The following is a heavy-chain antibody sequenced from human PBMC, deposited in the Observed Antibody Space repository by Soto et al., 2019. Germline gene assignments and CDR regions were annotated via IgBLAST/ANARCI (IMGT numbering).Heavy chain of an antibody. CDR2: VSYDGSNK. CDR1: GFTFTSNP. J-gene: IGHJ6*02. D-gene: IGHD6-13*01. CDR3: ARDPNPAAAAYYYHFGMDV. V-gene: IGHV3-30-3*01. Sequence: QVQLVESGGGVVQPGRSLRLSCAASGFTFTSNPMHWVRQAPGKGLEWVADVSYDGSNKYYADSVKGRFTISRDNSKNTLSLQMNSLRAEDTAVYYCARDPNPAAAAYYYHFGMDVWGQGTTVTVSS.